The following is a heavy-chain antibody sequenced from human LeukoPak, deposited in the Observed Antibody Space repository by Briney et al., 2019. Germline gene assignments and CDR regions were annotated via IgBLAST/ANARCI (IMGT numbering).Heavy chain of an antibody. Sequence: ASVKVSCKASGYTFTGYNMHRVRQAPGQGLEWMGRINPNRGGTNYTQKIQGRVTTTRGTPLSTAYMGLSRLRSDATGPYYCAREPRFERHGCDSSGYYWADSGDYWGQGTRVTVSS. CDR2: INPNRGGT. D-gene: IGHD3-22*01. CDR3: AREPRFERHGCDSSGYYWADSGDY. V-gene: IGHV1-2*01. CDR1: GYTFTGYN. J-gene: IGHJ4*02.